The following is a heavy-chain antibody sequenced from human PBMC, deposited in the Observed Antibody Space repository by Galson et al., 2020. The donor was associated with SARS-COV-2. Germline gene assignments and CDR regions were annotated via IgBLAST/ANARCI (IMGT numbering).Heavy chain of an antibody. CDR1: GFSFSDHY. Sequence: GGSLRLSCAASGFSFSDHYMSWIRQAPGKGLEWVSYISWSGSTIYYADSVKGRFTISRDNAKNSLYLQMNSLRAEDTAVYFCAREKDFWSGPDYGGQGTLVTVSS. J-gene: IGHJ4*02. V-gene: IGHV3-11*01. CDR2: ISWSGSTI. D-gene: IGHD3-3*01. CDR3: AREKDFWSGPDY.